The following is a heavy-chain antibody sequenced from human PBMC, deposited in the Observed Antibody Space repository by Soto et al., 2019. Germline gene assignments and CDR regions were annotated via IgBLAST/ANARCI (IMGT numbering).Heavy chain of an antibody. CDR1: GGSISSGGYY. Sequence: PSETLSLTCTVSGGSISSGGYYWSWIRQHPGKGLEWIGYIYYSGSTYYNPSLKSRVTISVDTSKNQFSLKLSSVTAADTAVYYCARDTADTAMGHFEYWGQGTLVTVSS. CDR3: ARDTADTAMGHFEY. V-gene: IGHV4-31*03. J-gene: IGHJ4*02. CDR2: IYYSGST. D-gene: IGHD5-18*01.